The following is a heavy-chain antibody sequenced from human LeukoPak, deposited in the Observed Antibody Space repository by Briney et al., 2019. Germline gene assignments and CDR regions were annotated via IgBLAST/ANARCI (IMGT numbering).Heavy chain of an antibody. V-gene: IGHV4-34*01. J-gene: IGHJ3*02. CDR3: ARGRGYCSSTSCYSPPPYRYDAFDI. Sequence: PSETLSLTCAVYGGSFSGYYWSWIRQPPGKGLEWVGEINHSGSTNYNPSLKSRVTISVDTSKNQFSLKLSSVTAADTAVYYCARGRGYCSSTSCYSPPPYRYDAFDIWGRGTMVTVSS. D-gene: IGHD2-2*01. CDR1: GGSFSGYY. CDR2: INHSGST.